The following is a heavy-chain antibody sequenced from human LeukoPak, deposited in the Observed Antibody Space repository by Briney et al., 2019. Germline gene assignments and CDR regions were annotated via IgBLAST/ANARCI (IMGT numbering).Heavy chain of an antibody. J-gene: IGHJ4*02. CDR3: ARDIGFWSGYPIYY. V-gene: IGHV1-2*02. Sequence: ASVKVSCKASGYTFTGYHMHWVRQAPGQGLEWMGWINPNSGGTNYAQKFQGRVTMTRDTSISTAYMELSRLRSDDTAVYYCARDIGFWSGYPIYYWGQGTLVTVSS. CDR1: GYTFTGYH. CDR2: INPNSGGT. D-gene: IGHD3-3*01.